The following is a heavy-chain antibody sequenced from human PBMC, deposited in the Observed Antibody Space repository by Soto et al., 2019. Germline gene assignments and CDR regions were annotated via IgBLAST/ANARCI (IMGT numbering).Heavy chain of an antibody. CDR1: GGSISSYY. V-gene: IGHV4-4*08. CDR2: IYYSGST. J-gene: IGHJ4*02. CDR3: ARDFKDLG. Sequence: SETLSLTCTVSGGSISSYYWSWIRQPPGKGLEWIGYIYYSGSTNYNPSLKSRVTISRDNAENILYLQMNSLRAEDTAVYYCARDFKDLGWGQGTLVTVSS.